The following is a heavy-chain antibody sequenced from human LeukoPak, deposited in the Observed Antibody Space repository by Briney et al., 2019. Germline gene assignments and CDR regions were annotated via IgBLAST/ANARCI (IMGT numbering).Heavy chain of an antibody. CDR1: GGSISSSSYY. CDR2: IYYSGST. V-gene: IGHV4-39*07. CDR3: ARDQDPYSSGWVAYYYGMDV. J-gene: IGHJ6*02. D-gene: IGHD6-19*01. Sequence: SETLSLTCTVSGGSISSSSYYWGWIRQPPGKGLEWIGSIYYSGSTYYNPSLKSRVTISVDTSKNQFSLKLSSVTAADTAVYYCARDQDPYSSGWVAYYYGMDVWGQGTTVTVSS.